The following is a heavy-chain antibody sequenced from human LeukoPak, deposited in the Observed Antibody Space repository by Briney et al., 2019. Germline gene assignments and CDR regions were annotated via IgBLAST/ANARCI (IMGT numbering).Heavy chain of an antibody. CDR3: AKDGTNYGLGTSFDN. CDR1: GFSFRSYA. CDR2: ISGSGDKT. D-gene: IGHD3-10*01. V-gene: IGHV3-23*01. J-gene: IGHJ4*02. Sequence: PGGSLRLSCEASGFSFRSYAMTWVRQAPGKGLEWVAAISGSGDKTYYADSVKGRFTISRDNSKTTLFLQLNSLGAGDSAVFYCAKDGTNYGLGTSFDNWGQGTLVTVSS.